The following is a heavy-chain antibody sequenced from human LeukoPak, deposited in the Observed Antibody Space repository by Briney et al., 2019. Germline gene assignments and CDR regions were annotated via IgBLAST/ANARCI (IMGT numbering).Heavy chain of an antibody. CDR3: AKGGGCSGGSCYGLGVHLQTLFDY. CDR1: GFTFSSYA. D-gene: IGHD2-15*01. CDR2: ISGSGGST. V-gene: IGHV3-23*01. Sequence: GGSLRLSCAASGFTFSSYAMSWVRQAPGKGLEWVSAISGSGGSTYYADSVKGRFTISRDNSKNTLYLQMNSLRAEDTAVYYCAKGGGCSGGSCYGLGVHLQTLFDYWGQGTLVTVSS. J-gene: IGHJ4*02.